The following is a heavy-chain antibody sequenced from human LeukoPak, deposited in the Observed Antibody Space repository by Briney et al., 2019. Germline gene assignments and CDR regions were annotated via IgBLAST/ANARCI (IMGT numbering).Heavy chain of an antibody. CDR2: INHSGST. CDR1: GGSFSGYY. CDR3: ARRGSSSLYYYYYMDV. J-gene: IGHJ6*03. Sequence: TSETLSLTCAVYGGSFSGYYWTWIRQPPGKGLEWIGEINHSGSTNYNPSLKSRVTISVDTSRNQFSPKLSSVTAADTAVYYCARRGSSSLYYYYYMDVWGKGTPVTVSS. D-gene: IGHD6-13*01. V-gene: IGHV4-34*01.